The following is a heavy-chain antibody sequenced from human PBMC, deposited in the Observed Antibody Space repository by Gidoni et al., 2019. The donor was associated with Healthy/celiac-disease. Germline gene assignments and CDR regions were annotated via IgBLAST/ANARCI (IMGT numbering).Heavy chain of an antibody. D-gene: IGHD6-19*01. J-gene: IGHJ4*02. CDR1: GFSLSTSGVG. V-gene: IGHV2-5*02. Sequence: QITLKESGPTLVKPTQTLTLPCTFSGFSLSTSGVGVGWIRQPPGKALEWLALIYWDDDKRYSPSLKSRLTITKDTSKNQVVLTMTNMDPVDTATYYCAHTDSSGWYRGYYFDYWGQGTLVTVSS. CDR3: AHTDSSGWYRGYYFDY. CDR2: IYWDDDK.